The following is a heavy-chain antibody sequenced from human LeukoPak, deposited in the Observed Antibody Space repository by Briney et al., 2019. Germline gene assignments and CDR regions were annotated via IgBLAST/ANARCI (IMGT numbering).Heavy chain of an antibody. V-gene: IGHV4-61*02. CDR3: ATGGAPDCSVGTCYSLDS. D-gene: IGHD2-15*01. Sequence: SQTLSLTCSVSVGPISSVTYYVSWIRQSAGKGLEWIGLVYPSGGTNYNPSLKSRLTISIDASKNQFSLNLSSVTAADTAVYYCATGGAPDCSVGTCYSLDSWGQGTLVTVSS. J-gene: IGHJ4*02. CDR2: VYPSGGT. CDR1: VGPISSVTYY.